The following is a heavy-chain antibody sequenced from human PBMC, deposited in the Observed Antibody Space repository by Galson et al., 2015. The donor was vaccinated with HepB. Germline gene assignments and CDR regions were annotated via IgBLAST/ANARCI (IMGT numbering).Heavy chain of an antibody. J-gene: IGHJ4*02. CDR2: ISGSTIYT. D-gene: IGHD4-17*01. Sequence: SLRLSCAASGFIFRDYYMSWIRQAPGKGLEWISYISGSTIYTNYAGSVKGRFTISRDNAKNSLYLHLNSVTAEDTAVYYCARGADADYGDHTHFDYWGQGTLVTVSS. CDR1: GFIFRDYY. V-gene: IGHV3-11*06. CDR3: ARGADADYGDHTHFDY.